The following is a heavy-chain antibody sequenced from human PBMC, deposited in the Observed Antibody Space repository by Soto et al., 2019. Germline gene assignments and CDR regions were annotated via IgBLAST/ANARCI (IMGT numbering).Heavy chain of an antibody. D-gene: IGHD7-27*01. CDR1: GFPFRSYA. V-gene: IGHV3-23*01. Sequence: EVQLLESGGGLVQPGGSLRLSCVASGFPFRSYAMSWVRQTPGRGLECVSSISSGSNTYYTDSVRGRFTISRDNSKNSLYLQMSSLRADDTALYYCAKASATGKSDGMDVWGQGTTVSVSS. CDR3: AKASATGKSDGMDV. CDR2: ISSGSNT. J-gene: IGHJ6*02.